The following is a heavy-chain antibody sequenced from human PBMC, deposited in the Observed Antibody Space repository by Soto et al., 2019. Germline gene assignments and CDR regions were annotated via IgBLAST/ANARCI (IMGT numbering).Heavy chain of an antibody. J-gene: IGHJ6*02. CDR2: IIPIFGTA. CDR1: GCTFSSYA. Sequence: GASVKVSCKSSGCTFSSYAISWVRQAPGQGLEWMGGIIPIFGTANYAQKFQGRVTITADESTSTAYMELSSLRSEDTAVYYCARGRRVATIIVPYGMDVWGQGTTVTVSS. D-gene: IGHD5-12*01. V-gene: IGHV1-69*13. CDR3: ARGRRVATIIVPYGMDV.